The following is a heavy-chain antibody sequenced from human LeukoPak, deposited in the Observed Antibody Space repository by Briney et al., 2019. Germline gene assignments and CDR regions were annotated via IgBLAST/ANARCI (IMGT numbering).Heavy chain of an antibody. CDR2: INHSGST. CDR1: GGSFSGYY. Sequence: SETLSLTCAVYGGSFSGYYWSWIRQPPGKGLGWIGEINHSGSTNYNPSLKSRVTISVDTSKNQFSLKLSSVTAADTAVYYCARLIWDIVVVPAANFDYWGQGTLVTVSS. V-gene: IGHV4-34*01. J-gene: IGHJ4*02. CDR3: ARLIWDIVVVPAANFDY. D-gene: IGHD2-2*01.